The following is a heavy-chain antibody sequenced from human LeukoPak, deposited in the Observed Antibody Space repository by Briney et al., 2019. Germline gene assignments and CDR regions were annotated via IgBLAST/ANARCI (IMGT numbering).Heavy chain of an antibody. Sequence: GGSLRLSCAASGFTYNNAWMYWVRQAPGKGLEWVGRIKSKNVGGTTDYAAPVKGRFTISRDDSKNTVYLQMNSLKIEDTAVYYCTSHAAFDPWGQGTLVTVSS. CDR2: IKSKNVGGTT. J-gene: IGHJ5*02. CDR1: GFTYNNAW. V-gene: IGHV3-15*01. CDR3: TSHAAFDP.